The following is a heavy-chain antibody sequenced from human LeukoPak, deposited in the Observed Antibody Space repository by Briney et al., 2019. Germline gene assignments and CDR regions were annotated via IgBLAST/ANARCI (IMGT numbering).Heavy chain of an antibody. CDR3: ARAGYAGATYYYYYMDV. CDR2: INWNGGST. J-gene: IGHJ6*03. Sequence: GGSLRLSCAASGFTFDDYGMSWVRQAPGKGLGWVSGINWNGGSTGYADSVKGRFTISRDNAKNSLYLQMNSLRAEDTALYYCARAGYAGATYYYYYMDVWGKGTTVTVSS. CDR1: GFTFDDYG. V-gene: IGHV3-20*04. D-gene: IGHD1-26*01.